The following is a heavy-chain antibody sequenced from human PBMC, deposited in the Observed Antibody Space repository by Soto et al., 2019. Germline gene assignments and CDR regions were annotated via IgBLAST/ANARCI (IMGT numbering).Heavy chain of an antibody. CDR2: IYPSDSDT. Sequence: GESLKISCKGSGYNFAGYWIAWVRQMPGEGLELMGIIYPSDSDTRYRPSFQGQVTISADKSISSAYLQWSRLRASDTAMYYCARGGVSTRTFDHWGKGTPVTVSS. D-gene: IGHD1-1*01. J-gene: IGHJ4*02. V-gene: IGHV5-51*01. CDR1: GYNFAGYW. CDR3: ARGGVSTRTFDH.